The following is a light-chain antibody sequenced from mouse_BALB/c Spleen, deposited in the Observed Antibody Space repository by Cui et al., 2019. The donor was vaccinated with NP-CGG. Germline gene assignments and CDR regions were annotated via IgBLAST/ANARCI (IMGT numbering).Light chain of an antibody. CDR3: ALWYSNHWV. CDR1: TGAVTTTSY. CDR2: GTN. J-gene: IGLJ1*01. Sequence: AVLPQESALTTSPGETVTLTCRSSTGAVTTTSYANWVQEKPDHLFTGLIGGTNNRAPGVPARFSGSLIGDKAALTITGAQTEDEAIYFCALWYSNHWVFGGGTKLTVL. V-gene: IGLV1*01.